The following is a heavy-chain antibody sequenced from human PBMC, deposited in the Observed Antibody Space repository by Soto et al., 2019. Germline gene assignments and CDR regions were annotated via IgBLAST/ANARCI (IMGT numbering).Heavy chain of an antibody. CDR2: INQDGSEK. CDR3: TRHLEHIVVVTAIGGGDNWFDP. D-gene: IGHD2-21*02. V-gene: IGHV3-7*01. Sequence: EVQLVESGGGLVQRGGSLRLSCAASGFTFSSYWMDWVRQAPGKGLEWVANINQDGSEKHYVDSVKGRFTISRDNVKNSLYLQMSSLTAEDSALYYCTRHLEHIVVVTAIGGGDNWFDPWGQGTLVTVSS. J-gene: IGHJ5*02. CDR1: GFTFSSYW.